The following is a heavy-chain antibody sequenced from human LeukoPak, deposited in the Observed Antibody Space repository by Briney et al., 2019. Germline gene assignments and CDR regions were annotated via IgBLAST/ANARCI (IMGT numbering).Heavy chain of an antibody. V-gene: IGHV3-23*01. CDR2: ISGSGGST. Sequence: GGSLRLSCAASRSTFSSYAMSWVRQAPGKGLEWVSAISGSGGSTYYADSVKGRFTISRDNSKNTLYLQMNSLRAEDTAVYYCAKDAVLRYFDWLPLDYWGQGTLVTVSS. CDR3: AKDAVLRYFDWLPLDY. D-gene: IGHD3-9*01. J-gene: IGHJ4*02. CDR1: RSTFSSYA.